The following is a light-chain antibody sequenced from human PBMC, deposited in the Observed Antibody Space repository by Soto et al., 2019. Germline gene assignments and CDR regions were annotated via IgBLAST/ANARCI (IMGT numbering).Light chain of an antibody. J-gene: IGLJ3*02. V-gene: IGLV6-57*02. CDR2: EDN. Sequence: NFMLTQPHSVSESPGKTVTISCTGRGCIIANNNVQWYQQRPGSAPTTVIYEDNQRPSGVTDRFSGSIDRSSNSASLTISGLETAEEADYYCQCYDRSNGLFGGGSKLTVL. CDR3: QCYDRSNGL. CDR1: GCIIANNN.